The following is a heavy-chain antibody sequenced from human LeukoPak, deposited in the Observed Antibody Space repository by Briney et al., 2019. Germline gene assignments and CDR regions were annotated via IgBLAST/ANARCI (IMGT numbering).Heavy chain of an antibody. V-gene: IGHV3-53*01. J-gene: IGHJ6*02. CDR3: ARDRRGNSGYGMDV. CDR1: GFTVSSNY. CDR2: IYGGGTT. Sequence: GGSLRLSCAASGFTVSSNYMSWVRQAPGKGLEWVSVIYGGGTTYYADSVKGRFTISRDNSKNTLYLQMNSLRAEDTAVYYCARDRRGNSGYGMDVWGQGTTVTVSS. D-gene: IGHD3-10*01.